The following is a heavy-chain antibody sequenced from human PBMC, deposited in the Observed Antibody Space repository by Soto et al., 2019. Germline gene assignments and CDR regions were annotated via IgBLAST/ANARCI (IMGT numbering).Heavy chain of an antibody. Sequence: GGSLRLSCAASGFTFSSYTMAWVRQAPGKGLEWVSAISGSGNTSYYADSVKGRFTISRDSSKKMLYLQMNSLRPEDTAVYYCAKDRGRTWYEDYWGQGTLVTVSS. V-gene: IGHV3-23*01. D-gene: IGHD6-13*01. J-gene: IGHJ4*02. CDR1: GFTFSSYT. CDR2: ISGSGNTS. CDR3: AKDRGRTWYEDY.